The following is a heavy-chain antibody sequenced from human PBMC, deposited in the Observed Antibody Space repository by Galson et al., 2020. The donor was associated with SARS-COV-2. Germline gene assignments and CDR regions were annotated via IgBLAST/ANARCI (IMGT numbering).Heavy chain of an antibody. V-gene: IGHV4-34*01. CDR2: INHSGST. CDR1: GGSFSGYF. Sequence: SETLSLTCAVSGGSFSGYFWNWIRQPPGKELEWLGEINHSGSTKYNPSLRSRVTISLDTSNNQFSLRLSAVTAADSAVYSCARGVAYGTYSYYFDDWGQGTLVTVSS. CDR3: ARGVAYGTYSYYFDD. D-gene: IGHD1-26*01. J-gene: IGHJ4*02.